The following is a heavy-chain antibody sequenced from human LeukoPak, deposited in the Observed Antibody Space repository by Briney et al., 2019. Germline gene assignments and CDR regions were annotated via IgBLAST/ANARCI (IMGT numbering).Heavy chain of an antibody. CDR3: ARGLPIYSSGWYFDF. Sequence: SSETLSLTCTVSGGSISSGSYYWSWIRQPAGKGLEWIGRIYTSGSTNYNPSLKSRVTISVDTSKNQFSLKLSSVTAADTAVYYCARGLPIYSSGWYFDFWGQGTLVTVSS. D-gene: IGHD6-19*01. CDR1: GGSISSGSYY. CDR2: IYTSGST. J-gene: IGHJ4*02. V-gene: IGHV4-61*02.